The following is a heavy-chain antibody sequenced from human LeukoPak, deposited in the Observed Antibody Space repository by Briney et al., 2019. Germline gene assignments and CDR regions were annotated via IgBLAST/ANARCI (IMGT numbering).Heavy chain of an antibody. J-gene: IGHJ4*02. CDR2: ISYDGSNK. V-gene: IGHV3-30-3*02. CDR1: GFTFSSYA. D-gene: IGHD3-10*01. CDR3: AKITKATTPNY. Sequence: QAGGSLRLSCAASGFTFSSYAMHWVRQAPGKGLEWVAVISYDGSNKYYADSVKGRFTISRDNSKNTVYLQMSDLRAEDTAVYYCAKITKATTPNYWGQGTLVTVSS.